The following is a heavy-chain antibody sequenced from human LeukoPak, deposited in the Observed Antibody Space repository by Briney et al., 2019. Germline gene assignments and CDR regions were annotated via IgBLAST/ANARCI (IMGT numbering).Heavy chain of an antibody. J-gene: IGHJ6*03. D-gene: IGHD6-25*01. V-gene: IGHV3-21*01. CDR3: ARDSYRLYYMDV. CDR1: GFTFSSYS. Sequence: PGGSLRLSCAASGFTFSSYSMNWVRQAPGKGLEWVSSISSSSSYIYYADSVKGRFTISRDNAKNSLYLQMNSLRAEDTAVYYCARDSYRLYYMDVWGKGTTVTVSS. CDR2: ISSSSSYI.